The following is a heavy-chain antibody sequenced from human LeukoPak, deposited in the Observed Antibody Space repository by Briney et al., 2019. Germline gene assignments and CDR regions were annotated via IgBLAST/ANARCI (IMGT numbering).Heavy chain of an antibody. J-gene: IGHJ4*02. CDR3: ARASTMIAPSIDY. V-gene: IGHV4-30-4*01. CDR2: IYHSGTS. D-gene: IGHD3-22*01. Sequence: SQTLSLTCTVSGDSISSGASYWSWIRRPPGEGLEWIGYIYHSGTSYYNPSLRSRVSISVDTSKNQFSLNVRSVTDADTAVYYCARASTMIAPSIDYWGQGTLVTVSS. CDR1: GDSISSGASY.